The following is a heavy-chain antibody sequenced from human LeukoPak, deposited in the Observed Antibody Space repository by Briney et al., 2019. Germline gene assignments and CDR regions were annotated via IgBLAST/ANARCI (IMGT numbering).Heavy chain of an antibody. CDR1: GGSISSGGYY. Sequence: PSQTLSLTCTVSGGSISSGGYYWSWIRQHPGKGLEWIGYIYYSGSTYYNPSLKSRVTISVDTSKNQFSLKLSSVTAADTAVYYCARGYRTVTKGFDYWGQGTLVTVSS. CDR2: IYYSGST. V-gene: IGHV4-31*03. D-gene: IGHD4-17*01. CDR3: ARGYRTVTKGFDY. J-gene: IGHJ4*02.